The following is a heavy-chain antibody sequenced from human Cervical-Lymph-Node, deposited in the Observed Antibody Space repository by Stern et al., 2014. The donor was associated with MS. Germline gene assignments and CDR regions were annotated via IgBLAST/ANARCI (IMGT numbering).Heavy chain of an antibody. Sequence: VQLVQSGAEVKKPGESLKISCKGSGYSFTANWIAWVRQMPGKGLEWMGIIYPGDSDTRYSPSFEGEVTISAEKSISTAYLQWSSLKASDTAMYYCARDYGDYAFDYWGQGTLVTVSS. J-gene: IGHJ4*02. CDR2: IYPGDSDT. D-gene: IGHD4-17*01. CDR1: GYSFTANW. V-gene: IGHV5-51*01. CDR3: ARDYGDYAFDY.